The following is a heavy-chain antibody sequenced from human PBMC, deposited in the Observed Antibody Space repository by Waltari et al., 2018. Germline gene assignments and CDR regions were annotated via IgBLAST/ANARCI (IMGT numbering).Heavy chain of an antibody. J-gene: IGHJ4*02. V-gene: IGHV3-7*01. CDR1: GFRFSNNW. D-gene: IGHD7-27*01. CDR2: MKEDGTQK. Sequence: EVQLVESGGGLVQPGGSLRLSCAASGFRFSNNWMSWVRQAPGKGLEWVANMKEDGTQKYYVDSVRGRFTISRDNTKNTLYLQMNSLRVEDTAVYYCARDWNWGFDYWGQGTLVTVSS. CDR3: ARDWNWGFDY.